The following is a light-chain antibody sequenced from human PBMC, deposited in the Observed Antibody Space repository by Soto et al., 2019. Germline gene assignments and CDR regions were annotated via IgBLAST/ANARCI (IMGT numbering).Light chain of an antibody. CDR3: QQYGSPPPTT. CDR2: GAS. J-gene: IGKJ1*01. V-gene: IGKV3-20*01. CDR1: QSVSSSY. Sequence: EIVLTQSPGTLSLSPGERATLSCRASQSVSSSYLAWYQQKPGQAPRLLIYGASSRATGIPDRFSGSGSGTLFTLTISRLEPDDSADYYCQQYGSPPPTTLGQGNKVKIK.